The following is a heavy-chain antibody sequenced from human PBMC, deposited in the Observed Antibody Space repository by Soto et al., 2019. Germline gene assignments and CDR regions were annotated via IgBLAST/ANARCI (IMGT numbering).Heavy chain of an antibody. J-gene: IGHJ6*02. CDR2: IYYNGNT. CDR1: GGSISDDDYY. V-gene: IGHV4-30-4*01. Sequence: QVQLHESGPGLVKPSQTLSLTCTVSGGSISDDDYYWNWIRQSPGKGLEWIGHIYYNGNTYYNPSLKSRLTMSLYTSQNQISRHLTSVIAADSALYFCARATTVTSSFFFYGLDVWGPGTTVTVSS. D-gene: IGHD4-17*01. CDR3: ARATTVTSSFFFYGLDV.